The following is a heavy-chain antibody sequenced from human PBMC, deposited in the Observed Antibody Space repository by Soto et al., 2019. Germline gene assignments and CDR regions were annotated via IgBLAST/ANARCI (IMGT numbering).Heavy chain of an antibody. J-gene: IGHJ4*02. CDR3: AKLYSSSSGGEDY. CDR2: ISYDGSNK. V-gene: IGHV3-30*18. D-gene: IGHD6-6*01. Sequence: LRLSCAASGFTFSSYGMHWVRQAPGKGLEWVAVISYDGSNKYYADSVKGRFTISRDNSKNTLYLQMNSLRAEDTAVYYCAKLYSSSSGGEDYWGQGTLVTVSS. CDR1: GFTFSSYG.